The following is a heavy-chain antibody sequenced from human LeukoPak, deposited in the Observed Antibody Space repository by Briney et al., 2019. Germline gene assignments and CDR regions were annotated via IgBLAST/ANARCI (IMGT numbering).Heavy chain of an antibody. CDR2: ISSSSSYI. V-gene: IGHV3-21*01. J-gene: IGHJ4*02. Sequence: GGSLRLSCAASGSTFNNFWMTWVRQAPGKGLEWVSSISSSSSYIYYADSVKGRFTISRDNAKNSLYLQMNSLRAEDTAVYYCARGYCSSTSCYGFDYWGQGTLVTVSS. D-gene: IGHD2-2*01. CDR1: GSTFNNFW. CDR3: ARGYCSSTSCYGFDY.